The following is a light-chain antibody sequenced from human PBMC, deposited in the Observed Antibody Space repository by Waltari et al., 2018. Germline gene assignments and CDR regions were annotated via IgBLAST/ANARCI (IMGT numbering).Light chain of an antibody. CDR2: DVS. V-gene: IGLV2-14*01. CDR3: NSYTCSRSWV. CDR1: SSDVGFYNY. J-gene: IGLJ3*02. Sequence: QSALTQPASMSGSPGQSITISCTGTSSDVGFYNYVSWYQQHPGKAPKLMLYDVSERPSGVSNRFSGSKSGNTASLTISGLQAEDEADYYCNSYTCSRSWVFGGGTKLTVL.